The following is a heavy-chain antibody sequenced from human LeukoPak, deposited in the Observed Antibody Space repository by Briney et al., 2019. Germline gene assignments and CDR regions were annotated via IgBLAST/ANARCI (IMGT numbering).Heavy chain of an antibody. CDR3: ARYVRPTRCFDS. D-gene: IGHD3-10*02. V-gene: IGHV4-39*01. CDR2: IYYSGST. Sequence: PSETLSLTCTVSGGSISSSSYYWGWIRQPPGEGLEWIGNIYYSGSTYYNPSLKSRVTISVDTSKNQFSLNLSSVTAADTAVYYCARYVRPTRCFDSWGQRTLVTVAS. CDR1: GGSISSSSYY. J-gene: IGHJ4*02.